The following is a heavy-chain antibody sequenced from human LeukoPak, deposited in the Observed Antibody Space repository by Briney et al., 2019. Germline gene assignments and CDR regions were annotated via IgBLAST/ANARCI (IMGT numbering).Heavy chain of an antibody. J-gene: IGHJ4*02. Sequence: SETLSLTCTASGGSMSSYYWSWIRQPAGKGLEWIGRIYTSGTTNYNPSLNSRVTMSVDTSKNQFSLKLSSVTAADTAVYYCTRSYDSNGYSVGFDFWGRGTMVSVSS. CDR2: IYTSGTT. CDR1: GGSMSSYY. D-gene: IGHD3-22*01. CDR3: TRSYDSNGYSVGFDF. V-gene: IGHV4-4*07.